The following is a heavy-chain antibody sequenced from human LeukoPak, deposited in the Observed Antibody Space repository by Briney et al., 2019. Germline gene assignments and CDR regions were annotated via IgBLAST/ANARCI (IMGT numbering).Heavy chain of an antibody. CDR2: IIPIFGTA. CDR3: ARGWAAAGTAYYYYMDV. J-gene: IGHJ6*03. CDR1: GSTFSSYA. Sequence: ASVKVSCKASGSTFSSYAISWVRQAPGQGLEWMRGIIPIFGTANYAQKFQGRVTITADESTSTAYMELSSLRSEDTAVYYCARGWAAAGTAYYYYMDVWGKGTTVTISS. V-gene: IGHV1-69*13. D-gene: IGHD6-13*01.